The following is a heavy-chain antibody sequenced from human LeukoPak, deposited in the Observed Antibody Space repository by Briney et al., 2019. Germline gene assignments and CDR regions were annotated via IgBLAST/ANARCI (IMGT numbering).Heavy chain of an antibody. CDR2: INQDGSEK. CDR1: GLTFSNYW. Sequence: GGSLRLSCAASGLTFSNYWLTWVRQAPGKGLEWVANINQDGSEKNYVDSVKGRFTISRDNAKNSLYLEMNSLRDEDTAVYHCVSRGCSVIACYVASWRCFDYWGQGTLVTVSS. D-gene: IGHD2-15*01. J-gene: IGHJ4*02. CDR3: VSRGCSVIACYVASWRCFDY. V-gene: IGHV3-7*03.